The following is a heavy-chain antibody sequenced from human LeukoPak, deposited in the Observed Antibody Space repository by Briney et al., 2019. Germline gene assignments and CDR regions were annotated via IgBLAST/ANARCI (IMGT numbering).Heavy chain of an antibody. CDR3: AKERRSSMDV. D-gene: IGHD6-6*01. J-gene: IGHJ6*03. Sequence: GRSLRLSCAASGFTFSSYWMHWVRQAPGKGLVWVSRINSDGSSTSYADSVKGRFTISRDNSNNTVSLYMHSLRAEDTAIYYCAKERRSSMDVWGNGTPVTVSS. CDR1: GFTFSSYW. CDR2: INSDGSST. V-gene: IGHV3-74*01.